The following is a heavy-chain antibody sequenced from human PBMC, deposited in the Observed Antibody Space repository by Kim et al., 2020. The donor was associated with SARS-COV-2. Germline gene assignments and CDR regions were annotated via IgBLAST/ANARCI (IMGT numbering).Heavy chain of an antibody. CDR1: GGSFSGYY. CDR3: ARSGIQLWSHLSLDY. D-gene: IGHD5-18*01. V-gene: IGHV4-34*01. CDR2: INHSGST. J-gene: IGHJ4*02. Sequence: SETLSLTCAVYGGSFSGYYWSWIRQPPGKGLEWIGEINHSGSTNYNPSLKSRVTISVDTSKNQFSLKLSSVTAADTAVYYCARSGIQLWSHLSLDYWGQGTLVTVSS.